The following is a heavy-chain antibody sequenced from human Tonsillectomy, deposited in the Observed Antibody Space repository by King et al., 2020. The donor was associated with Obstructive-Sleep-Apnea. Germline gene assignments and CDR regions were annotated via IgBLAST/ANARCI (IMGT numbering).Heavy chain of an antibody. V-gene: IGHV4-59*01. CDR2: IYYSGST. CDR1: GGSISSYY. D-gene: IGHD5-12*01. J-gene: IGHJ4*02. Sequence: HVQLQESGPGLVKPSETLSLTCTVSGGSISSYYWSWIRQPPGKGLEWIGYIYYSGSTNYNPSLKSRVTISVDTSKNQFSLKLSSVTAADTALYYCAKDKRYSGYDLLFDYWGQGTLVTVSS. CDR3: AKDKRYSGYDLLFDY.